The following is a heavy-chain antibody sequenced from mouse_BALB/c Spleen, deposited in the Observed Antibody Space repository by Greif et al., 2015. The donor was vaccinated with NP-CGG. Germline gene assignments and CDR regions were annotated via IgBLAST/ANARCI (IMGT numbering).Heavy chain of an antibody. CDR3: AVNWDYAMDY. V-gene: IGHV2-5*01. D-gene: IGHD4-1*02. CDR1: GFSLTSYG. Sequence: VKLVESGPGLVQPSQSLSITCTVSGFSLTSYGVHWVRQSPGKGLEWLGVIWRGGSTDYNAAFMSRLSITKDNSKSQVFFKMNSLQADDTAIYYYAVNWDYAMDYWGQGTSVTVSS. CDR2: IWRGGST. J-gene: IGHJ4*01.